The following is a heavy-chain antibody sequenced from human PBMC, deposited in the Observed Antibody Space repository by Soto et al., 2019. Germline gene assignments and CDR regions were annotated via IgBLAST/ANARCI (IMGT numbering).Heavy chain of an antibody. CDR1: GYTFTSYA. J-gene: IGHJ6*03. V-gene: IGHV1-3*01. CDR2: INAGNGNT. Sequence: QVQLVQSGAEVKKPGASVKVSCKASGYTFTSYAMHWVRQAPGQRLEWMGWINAGNGNTKYSQKFQGRVTITRDTSASTAYMELSSLRSEDTAVYYCARVSFRYYYMDVWGKGTTVTVSS. CDR3: ARVSFRYYYMDV.